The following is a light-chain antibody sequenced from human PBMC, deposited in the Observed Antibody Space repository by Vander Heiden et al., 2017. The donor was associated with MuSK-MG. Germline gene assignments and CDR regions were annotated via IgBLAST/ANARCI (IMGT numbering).Light chain of an antibody. J-gene: IGKJ4*01. CDR3: QKYDGAPLA. V-gene: IGKV1-27*01. Sequence: DTQMTQSPSSLSASVGDRVTLTCRASQGIRYYLAWYQQRPGKVPKLLIDAASTLQPGVPSRFSGSGSGTDFTLTISSLQPEDVATYYCQKYDGAPLAFGGGTRVEIK. CDR1: QGIRYY. CDR2: AAS.